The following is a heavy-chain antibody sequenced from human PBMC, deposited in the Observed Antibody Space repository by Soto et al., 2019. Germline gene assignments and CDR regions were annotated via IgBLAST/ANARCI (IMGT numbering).Heavy chain of an antibody. J-gene: IGHJ6*02. CDR1: GFTFSDYG. D-gene: IGHD3-3*01. CDR2: IWSDGSKE. V-gene: IGHV3-33*01. Sequence: QVQLVESGGGVVQPGRSLKLSCTASGFTFSDYGMHWVRQAPGKGLEWVALIWSDGSKEYFADSVKGRFTISRDNSKDTVYLHTNSLRAEDTAVYYCARRFEPRGVWSTYSLDYGLDVWGRGTTVTVS. CDR3: ARRFEPRGVWSTYSLDYGLDV.